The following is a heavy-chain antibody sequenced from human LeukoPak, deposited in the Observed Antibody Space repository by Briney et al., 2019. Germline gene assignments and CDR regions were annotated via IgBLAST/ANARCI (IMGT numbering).Heavy chain of an antibody. V-gene: IGHV3-7*01. J-gene: IGHJ4*02. Sequence: PGGSLRLSCAASGFTFSRYWMSWVRQAPGKGLEWVANIKQDGSEKYYVDSVKGRFTISRDNAKNSLYLQMNSLRAEDTAVYYCARDLYSGYDPSDYWGQGTLVTVSS. CDR3: ARDLYSGYDPSDY. CDR2: IKQDGSEK. CDR1: GFTFSRYW. D-gene: IGHD5-12*01.